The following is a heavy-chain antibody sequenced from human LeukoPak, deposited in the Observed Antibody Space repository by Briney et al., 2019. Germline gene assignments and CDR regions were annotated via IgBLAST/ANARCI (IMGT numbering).Heavy chain of an antibody. V-gene: IGHV1-18*01. CDR1: GYTISNFA. Sequence: ASVKVSCKASGYTISNFAINWVRQAPGQGLEWMGWISGNNDNPNYGQKFQGRFTVTTDSSTNTAYMELRDLRFDDTAVYYCARDGTSTDDYWGQGTLVTVSS. CDR2: ISGNNDNP. D-gene: IGHD2-2*01. CDR3: ARDGTSTDDY. J-gene: IGHJ4*02.